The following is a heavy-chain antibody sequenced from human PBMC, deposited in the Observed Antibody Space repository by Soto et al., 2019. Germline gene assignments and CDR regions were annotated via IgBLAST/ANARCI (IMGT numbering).Heavy chain of an antibody. V-gene: IGHV4-30-4*01. Sequence: SETLSLTCSVSGDSISTVDYFWAWIRQPPGKDLEYIGYIYKSTTTYYNPSFESRVAISLDTSKSQFSLNVTSVTSADTAVYFCARGRYCLTGRCFPNWFDSWGQGTLVTVS. D-gene: IGHD2-15*01. J-gene: IGHJ5*01. CDR2: IYKSTTT. CDR3: ARGRYCLTGRCFPNWFDS. CDR1: GDSISTVDYF.